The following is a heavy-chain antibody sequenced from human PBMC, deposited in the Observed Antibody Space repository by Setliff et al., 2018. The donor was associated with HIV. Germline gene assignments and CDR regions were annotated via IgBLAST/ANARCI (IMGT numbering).Heavy chain of an antibody. CDR2: INPNSGGT. CDR3: ARDVFAYYYGSGSYIDY. V-gene: IGHV1-2*02. CDR1: GYTFTGYY. J-gene: IGHJ4*02. D-gene: IGHD3-10*01. Sequence: GASVKVSCKASGYTFTGYYMHWVRQAPGQGLEWMGWINPNSGGTNYAQKFQGRVTMTRDTSISTAYMELSRLRSDGTAVYYCARDVFAYYYGSGSYIDYWGQGTLVTVSS.